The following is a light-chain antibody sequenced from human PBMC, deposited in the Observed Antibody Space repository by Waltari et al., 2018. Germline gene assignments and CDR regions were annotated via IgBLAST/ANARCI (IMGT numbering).Light chain of an antibody. CDR1: SSDVGGYNY. V-gene: IGLV2-14*03. CDR2: YVI. J-gene: IGLJ2*01. CDR3: SSYISSDTLEL. Sequence: HSALTQPASVSGSPGQSITISCTGTSSDVGGYNYVSWYQQHPGKAPKLMIYYVINRPSGVSNRFSGSKSGNTASLTIFGLQAEDEADYYCSSYISSDTLELFGGGTSLTVL.